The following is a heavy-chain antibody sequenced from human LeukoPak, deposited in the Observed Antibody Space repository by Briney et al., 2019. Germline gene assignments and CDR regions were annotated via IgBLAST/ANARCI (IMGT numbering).Heavy chain of an antibody. J-gene: IGHJ5*02. CDR3: ARDSATVTSTSSWFDP. D-gene: IGHD4-17*01. V-gene: IGHV1-69*13. CDR2: IIPIFGSS. Sequence: ASVKVSCKASGGTFSSSAISWVRQAPGQGLEWLGGIIPIFGSSNYAQNFQGRVTINADESTSTAYMELSSLRSEDTAVYYCARDSATVTSTSSWFDPWGQGTLVTVSS. CDR1: GGTFSSSA.